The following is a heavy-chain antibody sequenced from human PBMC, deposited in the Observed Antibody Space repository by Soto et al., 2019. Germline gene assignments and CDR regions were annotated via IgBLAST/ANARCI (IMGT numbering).Heavy chain of an antibody. CDR3: ARASGWYYYYYGMDV. Sequence: GGSLRLSCAASGFTVSSNYMSWVRQAPGKGLEWVSVIYSGGSTYYADSVKGRFTISRHNSKNTLYLQMNSLRAEDTAVYYCARASGWYYYYYGMDVWGQGTTVTVSS. J-gene: IGHJ6*02. CDR1: GFTVSSNY. V-gene: IGHV3-53*04. D-gene: IGHD6-19*01. CDR2: IYSGGST.